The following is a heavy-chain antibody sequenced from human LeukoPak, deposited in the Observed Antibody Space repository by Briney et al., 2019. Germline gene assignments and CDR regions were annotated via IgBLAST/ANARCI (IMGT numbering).Heavy chain of an antibody. D-gene: IGHD5-18*01. CDR2: VSSEGNT. V-gene: IGHV3-53*01. CDR3: ARKVGYGYALDY. J-gene: IGHJ4*02. Sequence: PGGSLRLSCAASGLTVSTNSMTWVRQAPGMGLEWVSVVSSEGNTFYADSVKGRFTTSTDNSKNTLYLQINSLRAEDTAVYYCARKVGYGYALDYWGQGTLVTVSS. CDR1: GLTVSTNS.